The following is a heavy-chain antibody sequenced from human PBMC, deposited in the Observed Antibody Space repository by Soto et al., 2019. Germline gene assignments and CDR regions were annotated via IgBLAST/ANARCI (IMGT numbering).Heavy chain of an antibody. V-gene: IGHV1-69*13. Sequence: ASVKVSCKTSGGTFNNYLISWVRQAPGQGLEWMGGIIPTFGTANYAQKFQGRVTITADESTRTAYLQVSSLRSEDTALYFCARGREKARRHFNYWGQGTLVTVSS. CDR1: GGTFNNYL. CDR2: IIPTFGTA. CDR3: ARGREKARRHFNY. J-gene: IGHJ4*02.